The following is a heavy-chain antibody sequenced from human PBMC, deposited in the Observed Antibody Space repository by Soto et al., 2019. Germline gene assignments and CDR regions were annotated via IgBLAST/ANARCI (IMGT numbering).Heavy chain of an antibody. D-gene: IGHD6-25*01. V-gene: IGHV3-23*01. CDR3: AKFFVETGSNSGWPWSFHY. J-gene: IGHJ4*02. CDR2: ISGSGGTT. Sequence: EVQLLESGGGLVQPGRSLRLSCAASGFTFSNYSMSWVRQAPGQGLDWGSAISGSGGTTYYADSVKGRYTISRDNSNNTLFLQMNSLRAEDAAVYYCAKFFVETGSNSGWPWSFHYCGQGTLVTVSS. CDR1: GFTFSNYS.